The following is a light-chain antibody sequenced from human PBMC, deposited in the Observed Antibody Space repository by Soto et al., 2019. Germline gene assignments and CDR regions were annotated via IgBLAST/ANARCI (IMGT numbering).Light chain of an antibody. CDR2: AAS. CDR3: QQYYSYRFT. Sequence: AIRMTQSPSSLSASTGDRVTITCRASQGISSYLAWYQQKPGKAPKLMIYAASTLQSGVPSRVSGSGSGTDFTLTISCLQSEDFATYYCQQYYSYRFTFGPGTKVDIK. J-gene: IGKJ3*01. V-gene: IGKV1-8*01. CDR1: QGISSY.